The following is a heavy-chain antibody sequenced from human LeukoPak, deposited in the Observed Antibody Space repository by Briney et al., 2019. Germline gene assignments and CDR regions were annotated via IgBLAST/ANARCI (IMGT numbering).Heavy chain of an antibody. CDR2: ISYDGSNK. V-gene: IGHV3-30-3*01. CDR1: GFTLSSYA. Sequence: GRSLRLSCAASGFTLSSYAMHWVRQAPGKGLEWVAVISYDGSNKYYADSVKGRFTISRDNSKNTLYLQMNSLRAEDTAVYYCAREGIAAAGTVFDYWGQGTLVTVSS. CDR3: AREGIAAAGTVFDY. D-gene: IGHD6-13*01. J-gene: IGHJ4*02.